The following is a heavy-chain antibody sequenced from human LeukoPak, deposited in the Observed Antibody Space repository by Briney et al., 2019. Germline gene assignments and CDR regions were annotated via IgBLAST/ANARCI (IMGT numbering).Heavy chain of an antibody. CDR1: GYTFTSYG. J-gene: IGHJ6*02. V-gene: IGHV1-18*01. Sequence: EASVKVSCKASGYTFTSYGISWVRQAPGQGLEWMGWISAYNGNTNYAQKLQGRVTMTTDTSTSTAYMELRSLRSDDTAVYYCARDRTAYSSSYDGMDVWGQGTTVTVSS. CDR2: ISAYNGNT. D-gene: IGHD6-13*01. CDR3: ARDRTAYSSSYDGMDV.